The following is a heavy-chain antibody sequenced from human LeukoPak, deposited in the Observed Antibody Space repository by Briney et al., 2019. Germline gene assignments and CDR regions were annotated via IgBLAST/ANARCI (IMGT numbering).Heavy chain of an antibody. Sequence: GGSLRLSCAASGFTFSSYSMNWVRQAPGKGLEWVSSISSSSSYIYYADSVKGRFTISRDNAKNSLYLQMNSLRAEDTAVYYCAREGRRLPGEDLLWFGEGSYYFDYWGQGTLVTVSS. V-gene: IGHV3-21*01. J-gene: IGHJ4*02. CDR3: AREGRRLPGEDLLWFGEGSYYFDY. D-gene: IGHD3-10*01. CDR2: ISSSSSYI. CDR1: GFTFSSYS.